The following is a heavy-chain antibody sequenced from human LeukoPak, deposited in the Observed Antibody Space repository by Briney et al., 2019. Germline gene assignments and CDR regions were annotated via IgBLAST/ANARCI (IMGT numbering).Heavy chain of an antibody. CDR1: GGTFSSYT. V-gene: IGHV1-69*02. CDR2: IIPILGIA. J-gene: IGHJ4*02. Sequence: SVKVSCKASGGTFSSYTISWVRQAPGQGLDWMGRIIPILGIANYAQKFQGRVTITADRSTSTAYMELSGLRSEDTAVYYCARALGYDPPAYWGQGTLVTVSS. D-gene: IGHD5-12*01. CDR3: ARALGYDPPAY.